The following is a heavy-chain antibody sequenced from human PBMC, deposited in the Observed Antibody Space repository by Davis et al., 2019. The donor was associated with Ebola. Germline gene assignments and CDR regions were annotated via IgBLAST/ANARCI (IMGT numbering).Heavy chain of an antibody. Sequence: GESLKISCAASGFTFSSYGMHWVRQAPGKGLEWVAVISYDGSNKYYADSVKGRFTISRDNSKNTLYLQMNSLRAEDTAVYYCARDNDRITMIVVVTNYFDYWGQGTLVTVSS. J-gene: IGHJ4*02. D-gene: IGHD3-22*01. CDR1: GFTFSSYG. CDR2: ISYDGSNK. V-gene: IGHV3-30*03. CDR3: ARDNDRITMIVVVTNYFDY.